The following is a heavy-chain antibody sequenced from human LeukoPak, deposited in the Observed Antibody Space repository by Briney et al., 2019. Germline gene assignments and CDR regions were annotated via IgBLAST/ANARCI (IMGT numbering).Heavy chain of an antibody. D-gene: IGHD3-10*01. Sequence: GRSLRLSCAASGFTFSSYGMHWVRQAPGKGLEWAAVIWYDGSNKYYADSVKGRFTISRDNSKNTLYLQMNSLRAEDTAVYYCARDPALLWFGELLKYYFDYWGQGTLVTVSS. CDR2: IWYDGSNK. CDR1: GFTFSSYG. CDR3: ARDPALLWFGELLKYYFDY. J-gene: IGHJ4*02. V-gene: IGHV3-33*01.